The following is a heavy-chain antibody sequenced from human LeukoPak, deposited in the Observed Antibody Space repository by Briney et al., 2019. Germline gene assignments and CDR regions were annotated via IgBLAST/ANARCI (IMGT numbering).Heavy chain of an antibody. CDR3: AGRHCSGGGCYFAGADPFDY. Sequence: PGGSLRLSCAASGVTLSSYAMSWARQAPGKGLEWVSVIYSGGNIYYIESVKGRFTISRDTSKNTLYLQMNSLRAEDTAVYFCAGRHCSGGGCYFAGADPFDYWGQGTLVTVSS. J-gene: IGHJ4*02. D-gene: IGHD2-15*01. CDR2: IYSGGNI. CDR1: GVTLSSYA. V-gene: IGHV3-23*03.